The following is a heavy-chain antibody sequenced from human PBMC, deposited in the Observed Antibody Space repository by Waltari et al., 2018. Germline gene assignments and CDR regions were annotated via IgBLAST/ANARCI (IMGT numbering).Heavy chain of an antibody. V-gene: IGHV3-9*01. J-gene: IGHJ3*02. CDR3: AKERRIAVAGDAFDI. CDR1: GFTFDDYA. D-gene: IGHD6-19*01. Sequence: EVQLVESGGGLVQPGRSLRLSCAASGFTFDDYAMHWVRPAPGKGLEWVSGISWNSGSIGYADSVKGRFTISRDNAKNSLYLQMNSLRAEDTALYYCAKERRIAVAGDAFDIWGQGTMVTVSS. CDR2: ISWNSGSI.